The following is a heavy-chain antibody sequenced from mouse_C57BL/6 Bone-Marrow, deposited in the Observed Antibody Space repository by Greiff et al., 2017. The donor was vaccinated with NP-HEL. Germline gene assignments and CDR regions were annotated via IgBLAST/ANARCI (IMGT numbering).Heavy chain of an antibody. CDR3: ARDYEYDVAMDY. CDR1: GYTFTSYW. D-gene: IGHD2-4*01. J-gene: IGHJ4*01. V-gene: IGHV1-7*01. Sequence: VQLQQSGAELAKPGASVKLSCKASGYTFTSYWLHWVQQRPGQGLEWIGYINPSSGYTKYNQKFKDKATLTADKSSSTAYMQLSSVTYEDSAVNYCARDYEYDVAMDYWGQGTSVTVSS. CDR2: INPSSGYT.